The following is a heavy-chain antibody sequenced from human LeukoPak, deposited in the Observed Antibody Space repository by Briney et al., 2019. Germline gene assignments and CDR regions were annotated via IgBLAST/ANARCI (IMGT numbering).Heavy chain of an antibody. Sequence: PGGSLKLSCAASGFTFSSYGMHWVRQAPGKGLEWVAVISYDGSNKYYADSVKGRFTISRDNSKNTLYLQMNSLRAEDTAVYYCARRGATRTVDYWGQGTLVTVSS. J-gene: IGHJ4*02. V-gene: IGHV3-30*03. CDR3: ARRGATRTVDY. CDR2: ISYDGSNK. D-gene: IGHD1-26*01. CDR1: GFTFSSYG.